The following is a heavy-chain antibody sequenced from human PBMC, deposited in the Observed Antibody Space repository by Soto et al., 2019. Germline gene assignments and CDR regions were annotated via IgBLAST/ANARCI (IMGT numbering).Heavy chain of an antibody. V-gene: IGHV3-64*01. CDR2: ISSNGGTT. J-gene: IGHJ4*02. CDR3: VRRVSGNYDY. Sequence: EVQLAESGGGMVQPGGSLRLSCVASGFTFSSYDMHWVRQAPGKGLEYVSSISSNGGTTYYGNSVKGRFTISRDNSKNTLYLQMGSLRAEDMAVYYCVRRVSGNYDYWGQGILVTVFS. CDR1: GFTFSSYD. D-gene: IGHD1-7*01.